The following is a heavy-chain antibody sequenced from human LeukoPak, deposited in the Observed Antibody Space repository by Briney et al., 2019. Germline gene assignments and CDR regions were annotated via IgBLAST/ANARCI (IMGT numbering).Heavy chain of an antibody. CDR1: GFTFSSNW. Sequence: GGSLRLSCAASGFTFSSNWMSWVRQAPGKGLEWVANIKQDGSEKYYVDSVKGRFTISRDNAKNSLYLQMNSLRAEDTAVYYCARGYDFWSGSPLFDYWGQGTLVTVSS. CDR3: ARGYDFWSGSPLFDY. D-gene: IGHD3-3*01. V-gene: IGHV3-7*01. J-gene: IGHJ4*02. CDR2: IKQDGSEK.